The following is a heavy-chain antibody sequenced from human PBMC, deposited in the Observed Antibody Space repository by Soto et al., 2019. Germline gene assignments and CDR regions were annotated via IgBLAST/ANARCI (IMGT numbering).Heavy chain of an antibody. Sequence: VGSLRLSCAVSGFAFSTFDIHWVRQAPGKGLEWVSDIGTLSDTFYAASVQGRFTISRQNAKNSVYLQMNSLRAGDTAFYYCARGRSFSYDSTPPPMFDPWGQGTLVTVSS. J-gene: IGHJ5*02. V-gene: IGHV3-13*01. CDR2: IGTLSDT. CDR1: GFAFSTFD. D-gene: IGHD3-10*01. CDR3: ARGRSFSYDSTPPPMFDP.